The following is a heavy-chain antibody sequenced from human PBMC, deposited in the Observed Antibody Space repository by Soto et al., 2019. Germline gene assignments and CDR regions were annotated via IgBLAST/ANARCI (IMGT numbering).Heavy chain of an antibody. D-gene: IGHD6-19*01. CDR2: IYYSGST. J-gene: IGHJ4*02. Sequence: SETLSLTCTVSGGSIGSSSYYWGWIRQPPGKGLEWIGSIYYSGSTYYNPSLKSRVTISVDTSKNQFSLKLSSVTAADTAVYYCGTGDSSGWHAVLFDYWGQGTLVTVSS. CDR1: GGSIGSSSYY. CDR3: GTGDSSGWHAVLFDY. V-gene: IGHV4-39*01.